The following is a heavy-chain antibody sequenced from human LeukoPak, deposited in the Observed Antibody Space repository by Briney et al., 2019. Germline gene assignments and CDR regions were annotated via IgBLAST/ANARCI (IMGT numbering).Heavy chain of an antibody. Sequence: GGSLRLSCAASGFTVSSNYMSWVRQAPGKGLEWVGRIKSKTDGGTTDYAAPVKGRFTISRDDSKNTLYLQMNSLKTEDTAVYYCTTGNRIVVVTAMLYAFDIWGQGTMVTVSS. D-gene: IGHD2-21*02. CDR2: IKSKTDGGTT. CDR3: TTGNRIVVVTAMLYAFDI. V-gene: IGHV3-15*01. J-gene: IGHJ3*02. CDR1: GFTVSSNY.